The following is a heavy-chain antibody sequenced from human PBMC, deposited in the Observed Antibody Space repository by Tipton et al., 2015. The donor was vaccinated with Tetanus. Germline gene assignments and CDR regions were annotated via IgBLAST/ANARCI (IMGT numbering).Heavy chain of an antibody. CDR2: IYYSGST. CDR3: ARVPPKGGRYFDS. CDR1: GGSISSYY. J-gene: IGHJ4*02. Sequence: LRLSCTVSGGSISSYYWSWIRQPPGKGLQWIGYIYYSGSTNYNPSLKSRVTISVGTSKNQFSLKLCSVTAADSAVYYCARVPPKGGRYFDSWGQGTLVTVSS. D-gene: IGHD1-26*01. V-gene: IGHV4-59*01.